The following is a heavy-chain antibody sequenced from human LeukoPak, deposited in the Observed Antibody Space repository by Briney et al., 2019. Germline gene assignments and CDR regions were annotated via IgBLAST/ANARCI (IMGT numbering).Heavy chain of an antibody. Sequence: PSETLSLTCTISGGSISSSYWTWIRQPPGKELEWIGYVHYSGSTNYNPSLRRRVTMSVDTSNNQFSLKLSSVTAADTAVYYCVSYRRPPYAFGVWGQGTMVTVSS. CDR1: GGSISSSY. V-gene: IGHV4-59*01. CDR3: VSYRRPPYAFGV. D-gene: IGHD3-16*02. CDR2: VHYSGST. J-gene: IGHJ3*01.